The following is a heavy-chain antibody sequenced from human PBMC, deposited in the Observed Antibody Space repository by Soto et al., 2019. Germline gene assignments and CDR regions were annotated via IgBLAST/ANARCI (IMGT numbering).Heavy chain of an antibody. J-gene: IGHJ4*02. CDR3: ARDMDSSGYYYDF. D-gene: IGHD3-22*01. Sequence: EVQLVESGGGLVQPGGSLRLSCAASGFTFSSHWMHWVRQAPGKGLVWVSRMNSDGSSTSYADSVKGRFTISRDNAKNTLYLQMSSLRAEDTAVYYCARDMDSSGYYYDFWGQGTLVTVSS. CDR2: MNSDGSST. CDR1: GFTFSSHW. V-gene: IGHV3-74*01.